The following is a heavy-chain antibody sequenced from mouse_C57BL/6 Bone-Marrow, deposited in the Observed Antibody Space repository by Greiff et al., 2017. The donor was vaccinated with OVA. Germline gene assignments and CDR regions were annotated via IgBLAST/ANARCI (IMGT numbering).Heavy chain of an antibody. D-gene: IGHD4-1*01. V-gene: IGHV5-17*01. J-gene: IGHJ3*01. CDR1: GFTFSDYG. CDR3: TDWEFDY. Sequence: EVQLVESGGGLVKPGGSLKLSCAASGFTFSDYGMHWVRQAPEKGLEWVAYISSGSSTIYYADTVKGRFTIARDNAKNTLFLQLTGLRSEDTTMYYCTDWEFDYWGQGTLVTVSA. CDR2: ISSGSSTI.